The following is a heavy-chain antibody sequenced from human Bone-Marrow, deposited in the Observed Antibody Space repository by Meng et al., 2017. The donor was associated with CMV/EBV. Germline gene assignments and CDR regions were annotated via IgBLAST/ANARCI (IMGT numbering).Heavy chain of an antibody. D-gene: IGHD3-22*01. CDR3: ARSYDTSGSAYYFDY. CDR2: IYPGDSAT. V-gene: IGHV5-51*01. Sequence: SGSSFPTYWSGWVRQMPGKGLEWMGIIYPGDSATRYSPSFQGQVTISADKSISTAYLQWSSLKASDTAMYYCARSYDTSGSAYYFDYWGQGTLVTVSS. J-gene: IGHJ4*02. CDR1: GSSFPTYW.